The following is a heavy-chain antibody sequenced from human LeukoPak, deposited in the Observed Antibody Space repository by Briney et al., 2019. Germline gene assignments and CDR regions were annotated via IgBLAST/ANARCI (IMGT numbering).Heavy chain of an antibody. J-gene: IGHJ3*02. CDR3: ARLACSSTSCRYLDAFDI. CDR1: GYTLTELS. CDR2: FDPEDGET. D-gene: IGHD2-2*01. Sequence: ASVKVSCKVSGYTLTELSMHWVRQAPGKGLEWMGGFDPEDGETIYAQKFQGRVTITADESTSTAYMELSSLRSEDTAVYYCARLACSSTSCRYLDAFDIWGQGTMVTVSS. V-gene: IGHV1-24*01.